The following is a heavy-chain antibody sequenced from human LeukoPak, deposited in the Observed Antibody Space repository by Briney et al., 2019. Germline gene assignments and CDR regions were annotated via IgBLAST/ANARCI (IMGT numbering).Heavy chain of an antibody. CDR3: ARVLTILGVAHQRYFDY. Sequence: GGSLRLSCAASGFTFDDYGMSWVRQAPGKGLEWVSGINWNGGSTGYADSVKGRFTISRDNAKNSLYLQMNSLRAEDTALYYCARVLTILGVAHQRYFDYGGQGTLVTVSS. CDR2: INWNGGST. V-gene: IGHV3-20*04. CDR1: GFTFDDYG. J-gene: IGHJ4*02. D-gene: IGHD3-3*01.